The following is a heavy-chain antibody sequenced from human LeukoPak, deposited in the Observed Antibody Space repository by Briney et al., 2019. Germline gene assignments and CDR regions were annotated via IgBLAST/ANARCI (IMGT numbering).Heavy chain of an antibody. Sequence: ASVKVSCKASGYTFTSYGISWVRQAPGQGLEWMGWISAYNGNTNYAQKLQGRVTMTTDTSTSTAYMELRSLRSDDTAVYYCARAEGAIAVAGRTDDYWGQGTLVTVSS. CDR1: GYTFTSYG. CDR3: ARAEGAIAVAGRTDDY. D-gene: IGHD6-19*01. V-gene: IGHV1-18*01. CDR2: ISAYNGNT. J-gene: IGHJ4*02.